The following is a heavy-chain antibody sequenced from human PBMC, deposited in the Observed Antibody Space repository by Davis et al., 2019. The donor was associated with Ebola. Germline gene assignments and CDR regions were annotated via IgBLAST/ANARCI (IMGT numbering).Heavy chain of an antibody. CDR3: ARGEWELLFDAFDI. J-gene: IGHJ3*02. D-gene: IGHD1-26*01. V-gene: IGHV4-59*01. CDR2: IYYSGST. CDR1: GGSFSGYY. Sequence: SETLSLTCAVYGGSFSGYYWSWIRQPPGKGLEWIGYIYYSGSTNYNPSLKSRVTISVDTSKNQFSLKLSSVTAADTAVYYCARGEWELLFDAFDIWGQGTMVTVSS.